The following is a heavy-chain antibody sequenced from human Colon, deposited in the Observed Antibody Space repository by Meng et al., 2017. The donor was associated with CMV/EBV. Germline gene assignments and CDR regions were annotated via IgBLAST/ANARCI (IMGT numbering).Heavy chain of an antibody. CDR2: ISNTGNTI. Sequence: LSLTCAVSGFTFSDYYMSWIRQSPGQGLEWVSFISNTGNTIYYADSVKGRFTISRDNTNNSLYLQMNSLRADDTAVYYCARDLESIVVLPSASDAWGQGTLVTVSS. J-gene: IGHJ5*02. D-gene: IGHD2-2*01. CDR3: ARDLESIVVLPSASDA. CDR1: GFTFSDYY. V-gene: IGHV3-11*01.